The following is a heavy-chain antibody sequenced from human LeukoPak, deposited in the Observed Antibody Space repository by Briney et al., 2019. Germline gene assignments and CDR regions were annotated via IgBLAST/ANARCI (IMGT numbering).Heavy chain of an antibody. V-gene: IGHV3-30-3*01. CDR1: GFTFSSYA. CDR2: ISYDGSNK. D-gene: IGHD3-10*01. J-gene: IGHJ3*02. Sequence: PGRSLRLSCAASGFTFSSYAMHWVRQAPGKGLEWVAVISYDGSNKYYADSVKGRFTISRDNSKNTLYLQMNSLRAEDTAVYYCAKDGEFGSGPNPILSDAFDIWGQGTMVTVSS. CDR3: AKDGEFGSGPNPILSDAFDI.